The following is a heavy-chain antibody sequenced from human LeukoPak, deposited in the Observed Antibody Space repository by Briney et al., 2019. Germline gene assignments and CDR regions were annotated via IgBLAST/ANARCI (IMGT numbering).Heavy chain of an antibody. D-gene: IGHD3-16*01. Sequence: GASVKVSCKASGYTFTSYDINWVRQATGQGLEWMGWMNPNSGNTGYAQKFQGRVTITRNTSISTAYMELSSLRSEDTAVYYCTTDSMITFGGVKYNWFDPWGQGTLVTVSS. CDR1: GYTFTSYD. J-gene: IGHJ5*02. CDR2: MNPNSGNT. V-gene: IGHV1-8*03. CDR3: TTDSMITFGGVKYNWFDP.